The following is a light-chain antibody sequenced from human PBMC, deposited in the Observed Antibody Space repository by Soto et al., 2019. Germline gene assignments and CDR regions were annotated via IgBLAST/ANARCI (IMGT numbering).Light chain of an antibody. CDR1: QGISSD. V-gene: IGKV1-8*01. CDR2: AAS. Sequence: AIRMTQSPSSFSASTGDRVTITCRARQGISSDLACYQQKPGKAPKLLIYAASTLQSGVPSRFSGSGSGTDFPLAISCLQCEDFATYYCQQYYSYPIFTFGRGTKVDIK. J-gene: IGKJ3*01. CDR3: QQYYSYPIFT.